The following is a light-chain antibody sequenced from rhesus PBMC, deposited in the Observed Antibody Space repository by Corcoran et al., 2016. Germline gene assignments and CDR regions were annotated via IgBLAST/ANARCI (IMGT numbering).Light chain of an antibody. J-gene: IGKJ4*01. CDR2: DAS. V-gene: IGKV3-35*01. CDR1: QSVNSN. Sequence: EIVMTQSPATLSLSPGERAALSCRASQSVNSNVAWYLQRPGQAPRPLIFDASTRATGTPDRFRGSGCGTDFTLTISSLEPEDVGVYYCQQESTWPLTFGGGTRVDI. CDR3: QQESTWPLT.